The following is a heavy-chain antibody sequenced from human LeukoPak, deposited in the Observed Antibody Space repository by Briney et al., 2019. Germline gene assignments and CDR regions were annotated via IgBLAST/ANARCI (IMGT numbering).Heavy chain of an antibody. CDR2: INSDGTNT. CDR3: ARDAGQVWSHGPDY. J-gene: IGHJ4*02. V-gene: IGHV3-74*01. Sequence: GGSLRLSCAASGFTFSSYWMHWVRQAPGKGLVWVARINSDGTNTRYADSVKGRFTISRDNAKNTLYLQMNSLRAEDTAVYYCARDAGQVWSHGPDYWGQGTLVTVSS. D-gene: IGHD5-18*01. CDR1: GFTFSSYW.